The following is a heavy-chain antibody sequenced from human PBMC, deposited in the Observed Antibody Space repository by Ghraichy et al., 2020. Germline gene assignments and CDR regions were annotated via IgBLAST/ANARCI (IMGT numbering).Heavy chain of an antibody. CDR1: GFTFSSYD. J-gene: IGHJ2*01. CDR2: IGIAGDT. D-gene: IGHD5-12*01. Sequence: GGSLRLSCAASGFTFSSYDMHWVRQPIGKGLEWVSVIGIAGDTYYLGSVKGRFTISRENAKNSLYLQMNSLRAGDTAMYYCARGIMATHRDWYFDLWGRGTLVTVSS. CDR3: ARGIMATHRDWYFDL. V-gene: IGHV3-13*01.